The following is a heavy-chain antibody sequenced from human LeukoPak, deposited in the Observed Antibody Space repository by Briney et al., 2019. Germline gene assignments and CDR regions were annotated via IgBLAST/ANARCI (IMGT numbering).Heavy chain of an antibody. CDR2: IIGSGGDT. CDR1: GFTFSTYG. V-gene: IGHV3-23*01. D-gene: IGHD2-2*01. J-gene: IGHJ4*02. Sequence: PGGSLRLSCEASGFTFSTYGMSWVRQAPGKGLEWVSTIIGSGGDTYHADSVKGRFTISRDNSKNTLYLHMNSLRAGDTAVYYCAKDVPGGEGQPLCAFDSWGQGTLVTVSS. CDR3: AKDVPGGEGQPLCAFDS.